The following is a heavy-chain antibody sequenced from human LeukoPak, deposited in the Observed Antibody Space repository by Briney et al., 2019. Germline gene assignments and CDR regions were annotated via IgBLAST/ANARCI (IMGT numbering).Heavy chain of an antibody. J-gene: IGHJ4*02. D-gene: IGHD6-13*01. V-gene: IGHV4-34*01. CDR3: ASGGDSSPPAY. CDR1: GGSFSGYY. Sequence: PSETLSLTCAVYGGSFSGYYWSWIRQPPGKGLEWIGEINHSGSTNYNPSLKSRVTISVDTSKNQFSLKLSSVTAADTAVYYCASGGDSSPPAYWGQGTLVTVSS. CDR2: INHSGST.